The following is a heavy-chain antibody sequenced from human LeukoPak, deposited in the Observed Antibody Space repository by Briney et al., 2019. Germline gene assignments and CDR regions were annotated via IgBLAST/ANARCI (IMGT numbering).Heavy chain of an antibody. V-gene: IGHV3-23*01. Sequence: PGGSLRLSCAASGFTFTSYSMSWVRQAPGKGLEWVSGTSDRGDYTYYADSVKGRFTISRDNSKNTLYLQMNSLRAEDTAVYYCAKDLAGYSSITTFDYWGQGTLVTVSS. CDR3: AKDLAGYSSITTFDY. D-gene: IGHD6-13*01. CDR2: TSDRGDYT. J-gene: IGHJ4*02. CDR1: GFTFTSYS.